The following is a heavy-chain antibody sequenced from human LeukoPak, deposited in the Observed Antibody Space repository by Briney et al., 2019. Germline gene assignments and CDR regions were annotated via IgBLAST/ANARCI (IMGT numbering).Heavy chain of an antibody. CDR2: INHSGST. V-gene: IGHV4-34*01. Sequence: SETLSLTCAVYGGSFSGYYWSWIRQPPGKGLEWIGEINHSGSTNYNPSLKSRVTISVDTSKNQFSLKLSSVTAADTAVYYCARGEFATIFGVVIENYYYGMDVWGQGTTVTVSS. CDR1: GGSFSGYY. J-gene: IGHJ6*02. D-gene: IGHD3-3*01. CDR3: ARGEFATIFGVVIENYYYGMDV.